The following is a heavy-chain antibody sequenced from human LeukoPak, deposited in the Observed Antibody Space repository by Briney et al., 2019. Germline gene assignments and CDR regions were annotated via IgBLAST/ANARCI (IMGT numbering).Heavy chain of an antibody. CDR1: GGSFSGYY. Sequence: PSETLSLTCAVYGGSFSGYYWSWIRQPPGKGLEWIGEINHSGSTNYNPSLKSRVTISVDTSKNQFSLKLSSVTAADTAVYYCARADPQYYDFWSGYSFSWFDPRGQGTLVTVSS. D-gene: IGHD3-3*01. CDR2: INHSGST. V-gene: IGHV4-34*01. CDR3: ARADPQYYDFWSGYSFSWFDP. J-gene: IGHJ5*02.